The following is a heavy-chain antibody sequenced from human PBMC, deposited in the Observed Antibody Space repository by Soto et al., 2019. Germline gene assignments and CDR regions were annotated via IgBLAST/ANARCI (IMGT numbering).Heavy chain of an antibody. V-gene: IGHV4-39*01. Sequence: PSETLSLTCTVSVGSISGSSYYWGWIRQPPGKGLEWIGSIYYSGSTYYNPSLKSRVTISVDTSKNQFSLKLSSVTAADTAVYYCATSLEVAGPGYWGQGTLVTVSS. J-gene: IGHJ4*02. CDR2: IYYSGST. CDR1: VGSISGSSYY. CDR3: ATSLEVAGPGY. D-gene: IGHD6-19*01.